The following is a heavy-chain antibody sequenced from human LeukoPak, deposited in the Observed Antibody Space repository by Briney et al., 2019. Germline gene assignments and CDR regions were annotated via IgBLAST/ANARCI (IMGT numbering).Heavy chain of an antibody. Sequence: GASVKVSCKASGCTFTSYDINWVRQATGQGLEWMGWMNPNSGNTGYAQKFQGRVTMTRNTSISTAYMELSSLRSEDTAVYYCARVRRPWGPVLGIRNWYFDLWGRGTLVTVSS. J-gene: IGHJ2*01. D-gene: IGHD7-27*01. CDR3: ARVRRPWGPVLGIRNWYFDL. CDR2: MNPNSGNT. CDR1: GCTFTSYD. V-gene: IGHV1-8*01.